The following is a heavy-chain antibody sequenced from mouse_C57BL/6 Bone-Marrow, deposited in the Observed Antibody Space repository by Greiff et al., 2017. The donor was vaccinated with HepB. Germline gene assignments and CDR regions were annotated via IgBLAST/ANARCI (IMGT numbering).Heavy chain of an antibody. CDR2: IYPGGGYT. Sequence: VQLQQSGAELVRPGTSVKMSCKASGYTFTNYWIGWAKQRPGHGLEWIGDIYPGGGYTNYNEKFKGKATLTADKSSSTAYMQCSSLTSEDSAIYYCARGILRYFDYWGQGTTLTVSS. J-gene: IGHJ2*01. D-gene: IGHD1-1*01. CDR3: ARGILRYFDY. CDR1: GYTFTNYW. V-gene: IGHV1-63*01.